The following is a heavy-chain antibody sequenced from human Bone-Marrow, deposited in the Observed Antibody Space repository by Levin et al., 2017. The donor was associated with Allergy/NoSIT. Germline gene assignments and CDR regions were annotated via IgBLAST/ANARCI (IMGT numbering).Heavy chain of an antibody. D-gene: IGHD2/OR15-2a*01. CDR3: AKERDLYDRRVQYFWFGMDV. V-gene: IGHV3-30*02. J-gene: IGHJ6*02. CDR2: ILFDGSKT. CDR1: GFAFNTYG. Sequence: GGSLRLSCLGSGFAFNTYGMHWIRQTPGKGLEWVAFILFDGSKTLYTDSVRGRFIISRDNNRDIMSLEMTRLRAEDTGVYYCAKERDLYDRRVQYFWFGMDVWGQGTTVTVSS.